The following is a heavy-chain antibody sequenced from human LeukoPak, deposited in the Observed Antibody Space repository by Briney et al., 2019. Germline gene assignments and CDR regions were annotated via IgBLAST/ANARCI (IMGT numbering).Heavy chain of an antibody. CDR2: ISYDGNSK. CDR3: ARDPGVRWLVGFDY. CDR1: GFTFNKYA. D-gene: IGHD6-19*01. J-gene: IGHJ4*02. V-gene: IGHV3-30-3*01. Sequence: PGGSLRLSCAASGFTFNKYAMHWVRQAPGKGLEWVAFISYDGNSKYYADSVKGRFTISRDNSKNTLYLQRNSLRAEDTAVYYCARDPGVRWLVGFDYWGQGTLVTVSS.